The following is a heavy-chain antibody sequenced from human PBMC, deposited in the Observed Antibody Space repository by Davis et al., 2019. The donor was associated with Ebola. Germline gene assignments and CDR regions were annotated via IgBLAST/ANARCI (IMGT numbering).Heavy chain of an antibody. D-gene: IGHD6-19*01. CDR2: IYYSGST. Sequence: GSLRLSCTVSGGSISSSTFYWGWIRQPPGQGLEWIGNIYYSGSTYYNPSLKSRVTISVDTSKNQFSLQLNSVTPEDTAVYYCARGGWASGMDVWGQGTTVTVSS. J-gene: IGHJ6*02. CDR3: ARGGWASGMDV. CDR1: GGSISSSTFY. V-gene: IGHV4-39*01.